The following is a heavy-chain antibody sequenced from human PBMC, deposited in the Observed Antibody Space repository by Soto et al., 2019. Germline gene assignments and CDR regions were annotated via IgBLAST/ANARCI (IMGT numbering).Heavy chain of an antibody. CDR1: GFAFSGSA. CDR2: IRSKGHDYAT. D-gene: IGHD3-16*01. V-gene: IGHV3-73*01. Sequence: LRLSCAASGFAFSGSAMYWVRQASGKGPEWVGRIRSKGHDYATEYAASVKGRFTISRDDSKNTAYLQMNSLQTEDTAVYYCTRDLFSYDYSGILWFDPWGQGTLVTVSS. J-gene: IGHJ5*02. CDR3: TRDLFSYDYSGILWFDP.